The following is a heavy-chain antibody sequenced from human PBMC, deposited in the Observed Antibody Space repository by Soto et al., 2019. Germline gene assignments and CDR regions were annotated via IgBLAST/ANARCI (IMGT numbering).Heavy chain of an antibody. V-gene: IGHV3-30*18. D-gene: IGHD7-27*01. Sequence: QVPLVESGGGVVQPGRSLRLSCAASGFTFSSYGMHWVRQAPGKGLEWVAVISYDGSNKYYADSGKGRFTISSDNSKNTLYLPMTSLRAEDTAVYYCAKNWATGIIDYWGQGTMVTVSS. CDR1: GFTFSSYG. J-gene: IGHJ4*02. CDR2: ISYDGSNK. CDR3: AKNWATGIIDY.